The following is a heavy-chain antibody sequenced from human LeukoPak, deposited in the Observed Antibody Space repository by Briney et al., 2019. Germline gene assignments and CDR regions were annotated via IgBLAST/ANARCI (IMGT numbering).Heavy chain of an antibody. Sequence: GGSLRLSCAASGFTFSNAWMSWVRQAPGKGLEWVGRIKRKTDGGTTDYAAPVKGRFSISRDDSKNMLYLQMNTLKTEDTAVYYCTTDEWSWGQGTLVTVS. J-gene: IGHJ5*02. CDR1: GFTFSNAW. V-gene: IGHV3-15*01. CDR3: TTDEWS. D-gene: IGHD3-3*01. CDR2: IKRKTDGGTT.